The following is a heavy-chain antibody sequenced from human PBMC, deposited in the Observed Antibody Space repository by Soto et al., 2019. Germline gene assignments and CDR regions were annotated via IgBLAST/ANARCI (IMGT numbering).Heavy chain of an antibody. V-gene: IGHV3-74*01. D-gene: IGHD3-22*01. CDR1: GFTFSSYW. CDR3: ARGDYYDSNYYGMVV. Sequence: PGGSLRLSCAASGFTFSSYWMHWVRQAPGKGLVWVSRINSDGSSTSYADSVKGRFTISRDNAKNTLYLQMNSLRAEDTAVYYCARGDYYDSNYYGMVVWGQGTTVTVSS. J-gene: IGHJ6*02. CDR2: INSDGSST.